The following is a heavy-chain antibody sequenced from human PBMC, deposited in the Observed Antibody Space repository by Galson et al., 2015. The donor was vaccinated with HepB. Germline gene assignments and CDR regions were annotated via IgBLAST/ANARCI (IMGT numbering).Heavy chain of an antibody. CDR3: VRGGGYSYNYYFDY. J-gene: IGHJ4*02. D-gene: IGHD5-18*01. Sequence: SLRLSCAASGFTFTSYWMHWVRQAPGKGLVWISRVNGDGSTTNYADSVKGRFTISRDNAKNTLYLQMSSLSAEDTAVYYCVRGGGYSYNYYFDYWGQGTLVPVSS. CDR1: GFTFTSYW. V-gene: IGHV3-74*01. CDR2: VNGDGSTT.